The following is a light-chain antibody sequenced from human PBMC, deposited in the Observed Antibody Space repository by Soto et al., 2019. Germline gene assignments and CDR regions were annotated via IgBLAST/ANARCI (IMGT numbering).Light chain of an antibody. CDR3: QQTYTTPHT. J-gene: IGKJ2*01. Sequence: DIQMTQSPSSLSASVGDRVTITCRASQRIANYLNWYQQRPGKAPKLLICGASILQSAVPSRFSGGGSGTDFTLTISTLQPEDFATYYCQQTYTTPHTFGQGTKLEIK. CDR1: QRIANY. V-gene: IGKV1-39*01. CDR2: GAS.